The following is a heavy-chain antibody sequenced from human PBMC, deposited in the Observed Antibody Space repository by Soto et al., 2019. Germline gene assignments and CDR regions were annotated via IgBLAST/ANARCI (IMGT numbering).Heavy chain of an antibody. V-gene: IGHV1-69*13. CDR2: IIPIFGTA. CDR1: GGTFSSYA. CDR3: ARSGGDYYYYYGMDV. Sequence: GASVKVSCKASGGTFSSYAISWVRQAPGQGLEWMGGIIPIFGTANYAQKFQGRVTITADESTSTAYMELSSLRSEDTAVYYCARSGGDYYYYYGMDVWGQGTTVTVSS. J-gene: IGHJ6*02. D-gene: IGHD2-21*02.